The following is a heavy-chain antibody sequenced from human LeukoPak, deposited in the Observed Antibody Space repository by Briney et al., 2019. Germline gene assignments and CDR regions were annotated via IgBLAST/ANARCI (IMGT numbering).Heavy chain of an antibody. D-gene: IGHD1-26*01. CDR1: GYTFTSYG. CDR2: ITAYNDNT. Sequence: ASVKVSCKASGYTFTSYGISWVRQAPGQGLEWMGWITAYNDNTNYAQKLQGRVTMTTDTSTSTAYMELRSLRSDDTAVHYCAREFTSDSGSYYPPDCWGQGTLVTVSS. J-gene: IGHJ4*02. CDR3: AREFTSDSGSYYPPDC. V-gene: IGHV1-18*01.